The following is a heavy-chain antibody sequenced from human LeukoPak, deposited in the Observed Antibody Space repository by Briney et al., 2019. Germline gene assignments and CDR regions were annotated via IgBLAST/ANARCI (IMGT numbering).Heavy chain of an antibody. Sequence: PSETLSLTCTVPGVSISNTTLYWGRVPQSPGQGLEWIATIYYSRTTYYNPSLNRRVTISVDTSKNQFSLKLTSVTAADTAIYYCAGAPAGGSDWLAPFDYWGQGTLVTVSS. CDR1: GVSISNTTLY. J-gene: IGHJ4*02. CDR2: IYYSRTT. D-gene: IGHD3-9*01. V-gene: IGHV4-39*01. CDR3: AGAPAGGSDWLAPFDY.